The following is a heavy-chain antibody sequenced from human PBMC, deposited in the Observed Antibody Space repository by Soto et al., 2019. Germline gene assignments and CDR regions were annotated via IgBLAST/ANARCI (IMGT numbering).Heavy chain of an antibody. CDR2: ILSGGRA. V-gene: IGHV4-4*07. CDR3: VQDRAALGSFDF. D-gene: IGHD3-10*01. Sequence: PAESLSLTCSVSGVTISSASWRWIRQPAGKGPEYLGGILSGGRANQKPSLKSRLTISIDTSRNQVSLRLNSVAAADTAVYYCVQDRAALGSFDFGGHG. CDR1: GVTISSAS. J-gene: IGHJ4*01.